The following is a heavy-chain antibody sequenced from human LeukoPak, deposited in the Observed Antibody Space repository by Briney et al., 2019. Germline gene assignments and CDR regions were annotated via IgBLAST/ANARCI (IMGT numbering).Heavy chain of an antibody. CDR3: ARIYSSSSSRGAFDI. CDR1: GFTFSSHD. Sequence: PGRSLRLSCAASGFTFSSHDMHWVRQAPGKGLEWVAIISYDGGKKDYADSVKGRFTISRDNAKNLLYLQMNSLRAEDTAVYYCARIYSSSSSRGAFDIWGQGTMVTVSS. V-gene: IGHV3-30*03. J-gene: IGHJ3*02. CDR2: ISYDGGKK. D-gene: IGHD6-6*01.